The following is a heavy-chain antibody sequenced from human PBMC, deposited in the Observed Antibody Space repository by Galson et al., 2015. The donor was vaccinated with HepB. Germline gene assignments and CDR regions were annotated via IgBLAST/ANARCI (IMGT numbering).Heavy chain of an antibody. J-gene: IGHJ4*02. CDR3: ARVGRESRGLGSGSYDY. V-gene: IGHV3-13*04. CDR1: GFTFSSYD. CDR2: IGTAGDT. D-gene: IGHD3-10*01. Sequence: SLRLSCAASGFTFSSYDMHWVRQATGKGLEWVSAIGTAGDTYYPGSVKGRFTISRENAKNSLYLQMNSLRAGDTAVYYCARVGRESRGLGSGSYDYWGQGTLVTVSS.